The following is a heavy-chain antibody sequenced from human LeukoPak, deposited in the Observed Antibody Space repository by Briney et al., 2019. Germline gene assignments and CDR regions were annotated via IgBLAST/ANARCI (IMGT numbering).Heavy chain of an antibody. CDR2: ISSSSTFI. CDR3: AGAYCGGDCYSGAAFDI. Sequence: GGSLRLSGAASGFPFSSYSMNWVRQAPGKGLEWVSYISSSSTFIFYADSVKGRFTISRDNAKNSLYLQVNSLRAEDTAVYYCAGAYCGGDCYSGAAFDIWGQGTMVTVSS. V-gene: IGHV3-21*01. CDR1: GFPFSSYS. D-gene: IGHD2-21*02. J-gene: IGHJ3*02.